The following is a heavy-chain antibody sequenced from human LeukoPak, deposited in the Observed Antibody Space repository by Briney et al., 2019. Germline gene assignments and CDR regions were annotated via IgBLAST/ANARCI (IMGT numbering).Heavy chain of an antibody. CDR2: IGTAGDT. V-gene: IGHV3-13*04. D-gene: IGHD3-10*01. CDR1: GFTFSSYD. J-gene: IGHJ6*02. Sequence: GGSLRLSCAASGFTFSSYDMQWVRHATGKGLEWVSAIGTAGDTYYPGSVKGRFTISRENAKNSLYLQMNSLRAGDTAVYYCARAYRGGSGSYYETIHYGMDVWGQGTTVTVSS. CDR3: ARAYRGGSGSYYETIHYGMDV.